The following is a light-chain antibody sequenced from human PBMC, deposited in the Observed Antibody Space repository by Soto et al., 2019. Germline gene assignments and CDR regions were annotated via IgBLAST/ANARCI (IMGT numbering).Light chain of an antibody. J-gene: IGKJ1*01. Sequence: DIVMTQSPDSLAVSLGGRATINCKSSQSVLYSSNNKNYLAWYQQKPGQPPKLLIYWASTRESGVPDRFSGSGSGRDFTLTISSLQAEDVAVYYCQQYYSTPWTFGQGTKV. CDR3: QQYYSTPWT. CDR1: QSVLYSSNNKNY. V-gene: IGKV4-1*01. CDR2: WAS.